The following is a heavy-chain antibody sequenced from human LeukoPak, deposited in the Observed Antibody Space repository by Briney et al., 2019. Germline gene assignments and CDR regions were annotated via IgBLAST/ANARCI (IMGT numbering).Heavy chain of an antibody. Sequence: GGSLRLSCAASGFTFSSYWMHWVRQAPGKGLLWVSRIKSDGSSTTYADSVKGRFTISRDNAKNTLYLQMNSLRAEDTAVYYCTRRAAALDAFDIWGQGTMVTVSS. CDR3: TRRAAALDAFDI. V-gene: IGHV3-74*01. J-gene: IGHJ3*02. CDR2: IKSDGSST. D-gene: IGHD6-13*01. CDR1: GFTFSSYW.